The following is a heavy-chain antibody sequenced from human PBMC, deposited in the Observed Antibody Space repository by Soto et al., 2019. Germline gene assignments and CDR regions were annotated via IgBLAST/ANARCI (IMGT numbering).Heavy chain of an antibody. CDR2: IFSNDEK. J-gene: IGHJ4*02. CDR1: GFSLSNARMG. CDR3: ARIGPYGDYCGY. D-gene: IGHD4-17*01. Sequence: SGPTLVNPTDTLTLTCTVSGFSLSNARMGVSWIRQPPGKALEWLAHIFSNDEKSYSTSLKSRLTISKDTSKSQVVLTMTNMDPVDTATSYCARIGPYGDYCGYWGQGTLVTVSS. V-gene: IGHV2-26*01.